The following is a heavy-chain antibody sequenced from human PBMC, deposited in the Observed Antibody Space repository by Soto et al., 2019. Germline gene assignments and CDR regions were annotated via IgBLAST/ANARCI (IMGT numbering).Heavy chain of an antibody. J-gene: IGHJ4*02. CDR3: AKEQLAMTVVVADYFDS. CDR2: ISYDGGSK. Sequence: QVQLVESGGGGVQPGRSWSLSVEASGLTFVPNGIPWAPKAPARGLRWLPPISYDGGSKYYGDSVKGRFIISRDNSHNTVSLQMNSLRADDTAVYFCAKEQLAMTVVVADYFDSWGQGTLVTVSS. CDR1: GLTFVPNG. D-gene: IGHD3-22*01. V-gene: IGHV3-30*18.